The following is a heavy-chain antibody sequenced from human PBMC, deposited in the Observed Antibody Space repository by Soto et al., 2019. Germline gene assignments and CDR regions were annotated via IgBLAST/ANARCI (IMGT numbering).Heavy chain of an antibody. CDR3: ARAGGLGAVAVDY. V-gene: IGHV4-30-2*01. CDR1: GGSISSGGYS. D-gene: IGHD6-19*01. Sequence: QLQLQESGSGLVKPSQTLSLTCAVSGGSISSGGYSWSWIRQPPGKGLEWIGYIYHSGSTYYNPSLKSRVTISVDSSKNQFSRKLSSVTAADTAVYYCARAGGLGAVAVDYWGQGTLVTVSS. CDR2: IYHSGST. J-gene: IGHJ4*02.